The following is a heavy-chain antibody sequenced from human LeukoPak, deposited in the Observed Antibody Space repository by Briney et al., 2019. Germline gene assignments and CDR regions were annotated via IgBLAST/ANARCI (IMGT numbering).Heavy chain of an antibody. Sequence: NASETLSLTCAVSGYSISSGYYWGWIRQPPGKGLDWIGSIYHSGSTYYNPSLKSRVTISVDTSKNQFSLKLSSVTAADTAVYYCARSGYCSGGSCYPEDYFDYWGQGTLVTVSS. CDR2: IYHSGST. J-gene: IGHJ4*02. CDR3: ARSGYCSGGSCYPEDYFDY. V-gene: IGHV4-38-2*01. CDR1: GYSISSGYY. D-gene: IGHD2-15*01.